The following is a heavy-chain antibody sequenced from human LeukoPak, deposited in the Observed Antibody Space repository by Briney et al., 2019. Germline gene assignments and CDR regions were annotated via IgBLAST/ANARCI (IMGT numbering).Heavy chain of an antibody. J-gene: IGHJ4*02. CDR1: GFIFSSYA. CDR2: ISSNGGIT. CDR3: AKDSSITYYYGSGEIDY. D-gene: IGHD3-10*01. Sequence: GGSLRLSCAASGFIFSSYAMHWVRQAPGKGLEYVSAISSNGGITYHANSVKGRFTISRDNSKNTLYLQMNSLRAEDTAVYYCAKDSSITYYYGSGEIDYWGQGTLVTVSS. V-gene: IGHV3-64*01.